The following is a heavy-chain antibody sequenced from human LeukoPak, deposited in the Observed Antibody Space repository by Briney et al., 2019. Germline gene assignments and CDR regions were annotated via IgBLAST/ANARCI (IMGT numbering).Heavy chain of an antibody. CDR2: ISSSSSYI. D-gene: IGHD3-9*01. Sequence: GGSLRLSCAASGFTFSSYSMNWFRQAPGKGLEWVSSISSSSSYIYYADSVKGRFTISRDNAKNSLYLQMNSLRAEDTAVYYCARCYYDILTGYYLGEAFDIWGQGTMVTVSS. V-gene: IGHV3-21*01. CDR3: ARCYYDILTGYYLGEAFDI. CDR1: GFTFSSYS. J-gene: IGHJ3*02.